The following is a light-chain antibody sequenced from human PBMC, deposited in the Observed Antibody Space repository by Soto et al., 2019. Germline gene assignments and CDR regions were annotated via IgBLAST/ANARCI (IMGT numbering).Light chain of an antibody. Sequence: EIVLTQSPATLSLSPGERATLSCGASQNVSNSYLAWYQQKPGLAPRLLIDDASSRAIGIHDRFSGSGSGADFTLTISRLEPEDFAVYYCQQYGTSRWTFGQGTKVEIK. V-gene: IGKV3D-20*01. CDR3: QQYGTSRWT. CDR2: DAS. J-gene: IGKJ1*01. CDR1: QNVSNSY.